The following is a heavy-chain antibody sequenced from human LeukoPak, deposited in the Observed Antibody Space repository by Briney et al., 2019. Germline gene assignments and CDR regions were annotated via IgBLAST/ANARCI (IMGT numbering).Heavy chain of an antibody. Sequence: PGGSLRLSCAASGFTFSSYAMHWVRQAPGKGLEYVSAISSNGGSTYYANSVKGRFTISRDNSKNTLYLQMGSLRAEDMAVYYCARLGERYNWKGYFDYWGQGTLVTVSS. CDR3: ARLGERYNWKGYFDY. CDR1: GFTFSSYA. V-gene: IGHV3-64*01. CDR2: ISSNGGST. D-gene: IGHD1-1*01. J-gene: IGHJ4*02.